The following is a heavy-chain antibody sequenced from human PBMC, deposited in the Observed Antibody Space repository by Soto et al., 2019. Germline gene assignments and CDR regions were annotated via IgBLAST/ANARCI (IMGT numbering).Heavy chain of an antibody. CDR2: IWYDGTKK. Sequence: PGGSLRLSCAASGFSLRTCDMHWLRRAPGKGLEWVAFIWYDGTKKFYANSVKGRSTISKDNSNNILYLQMSGLRAEDTAVYYCARDVVTAVAGSVNWFDPWGQGTLVTVSS. CDR1: GFSLRTCD. CDR3: ARDVVTAVAGSVNWFDP. D-gene: IGHD6-19*01. V-gene: IGHV3-33*01. J-gene: IGHJ5*02.